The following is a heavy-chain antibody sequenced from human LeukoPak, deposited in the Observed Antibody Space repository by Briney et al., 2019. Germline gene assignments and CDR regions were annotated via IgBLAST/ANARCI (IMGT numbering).Heavy chain of an antibody. J-gene: IGHJ5*02. Sequence: GGSLRLSCAASGFTVNNEYMYWDRQAPGRGLECVSLIYADGRTFYVDCVKGRLTISRDKSRNTLDVQMDSLRAEATAVSFCVRSVLSWGPGTRGSVSS. CDR1: GFTVNNEY. V-gene: IGHV3-66*01. CDR3: VRSVLS. D-gene: IGHD4/OR15-4a*01. CDR2: IYADGRT.